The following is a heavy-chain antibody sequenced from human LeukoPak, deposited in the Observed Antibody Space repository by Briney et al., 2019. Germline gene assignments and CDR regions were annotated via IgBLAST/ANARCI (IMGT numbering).Heavy chain of an antibody. Sequence: GGSLRLSCAASGFTFSSYGMSWVRQAPGKGLEWVAIVNQGGTGKYYVDSVKGRFTISRDNAENSLYLQMNSLRAEDTAVYYCAREHYFYHMDGWGEGTTVTVSS. J-gene: IGHJ6*03. CDR2: VNQGGTGK. CDR1: GFTFSSYG. CDR3: AREHYFYHMDG. V-gene: IGHV3-7*01.